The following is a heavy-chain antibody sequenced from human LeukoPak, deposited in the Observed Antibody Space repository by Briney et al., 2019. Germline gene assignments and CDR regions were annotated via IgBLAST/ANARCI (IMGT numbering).Heavy chain of an antibody. CDR3: ARDLSKHYYYGMDV. V-gene: IGHV3-23*01. CDR2: ISGSGGTT. J-gene: IGHJ6*02. CDR1: GFAFKNYV. Sequence: PGGSLRLSCAASGFAFKNYVMSWVRQAPGKGLEWVSSISGSGGTTYYTDSVKGRFTISRDNSKNTLYLQMNSLRAEDTAVYYCARDLSKHYYYGMDVWGQGTTVTVSS. D-gene: IGHD4-11*01.